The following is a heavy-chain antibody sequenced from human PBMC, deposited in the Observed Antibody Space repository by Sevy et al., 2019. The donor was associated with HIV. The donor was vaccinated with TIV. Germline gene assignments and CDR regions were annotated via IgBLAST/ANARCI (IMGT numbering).Heavy chain of an antibody. Sequence: GGSLRLSCEAFGFIISDYEMMWVRQAPGKGLEWVSYISPSRTTIYHSVSPKGRFTTSRDNAKNSLDLQMNSLRAEDTALYYCARDKAYYDFWGGYDWGQGTLVTVSS. CDR3: ARDKAYYDFWGGYD. D-gene: IGHD3-3*01. J-gene: IGHJ4*02. V-gene: IGHV3-48*03. CDR1: GFIISDYE. CDR2: ISPSRTTI.